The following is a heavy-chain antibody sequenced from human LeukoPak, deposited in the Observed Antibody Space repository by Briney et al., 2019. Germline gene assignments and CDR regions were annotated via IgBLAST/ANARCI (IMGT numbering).Heavy chain of an antibody. V-gene: IGHV1-2*02. CDR2: INPNSGGT. J-gene: IGHJ6*02. Sequence: GASVKVSCKASGGTFSIDAISWVRQAPGQGLEWMGWINPNSGGTNYAQKFQGRVTMTRDTSISTAYMELSKLRSDDTAAYYCAKRASWSYSSIRAYFYYYGMDVWGQGTTVTVSS. CDR1: GGTFSIDA. CDR3: AKRASWSYSSIRAYFYYYGMDV. D-gene: IGHD1-26*01.